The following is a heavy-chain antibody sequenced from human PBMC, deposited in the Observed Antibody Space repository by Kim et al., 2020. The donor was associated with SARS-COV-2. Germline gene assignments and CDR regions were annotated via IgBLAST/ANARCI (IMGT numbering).Heavy chain of an antibody. Sequence: GGSLRLSCAASGFTVSSNYMSWVRQAPGNGLEWVSVIYSGGSTYYADSVKGRFTISRDNSKNTLYLQMNSLRAEDTAVYYCVSSSAPDSSSWQIYYYYSMDVWGQGTTVTVSS. CDR1: GFTVSSNY. V-gene: IGHV3-53*01. CDR3: VSSSAPDSSSWQIYYYYSMDV. CDR2: IYSGGST. D-gene: IGHD6-13*01. J-gene: IGHJ6*02.